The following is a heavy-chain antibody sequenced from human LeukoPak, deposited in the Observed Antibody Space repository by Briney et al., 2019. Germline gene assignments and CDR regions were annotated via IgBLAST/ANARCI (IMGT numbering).Heavy chain of an antibody. D-gene: IGHD3-3*01. J-gene: IGHJ4*02. Sequence: PGGSLRLSCAASGFTFSSYGMSWVRQAPGKGLEWVSAISGTGGSTYYADSVKGRFTISRDNSKNTLYLQMNSLRAEDTAVYYCATRSLRFLEWLLGVWGQGTLVTVSS. CDR2: ISGTGGST. CDR3: ATRSLRFLEWLLGV. V-gene: IGHV3-23*01. CDR1: GFTFSSYG.